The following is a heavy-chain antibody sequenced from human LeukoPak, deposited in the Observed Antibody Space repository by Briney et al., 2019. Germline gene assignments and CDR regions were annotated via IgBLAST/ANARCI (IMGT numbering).Heavy chain of an antibody. V-gene: IGHV4-30-4*01. CDR3: ARVYSGHGDAQIDY. D-gene: IGHD4-17*01. Sequence: SETLSLTCTVSGGSISSGDYYWSWIRQPPGKGLEWIGYIYYSGSTYYNPSLKSRVTISVDTSKNQFSLKLSSVTAADTAVYYCARVYSGHGDAQIDYWGQGTLVTVSS. CDR2: IYYSGST. CDR1: GGSISSGDYY. J-gene: IGHJ4*02.